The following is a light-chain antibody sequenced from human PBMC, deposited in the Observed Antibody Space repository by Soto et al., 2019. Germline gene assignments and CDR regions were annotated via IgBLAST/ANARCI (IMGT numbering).Light chain of an antibody. J-gene: IGKJ4*01. V-gene: IGKV3-20*01. CDR2: GAS. CDR3: QQYGSP. Sequence: DIVMTQSPVTLSVSPGERITLSCRASRSINSNLAWYQQKPGQAPRLLFYGASVRATGIPDRFSGSGSGTDFTLTISRLEPEDFAVYYCQQYGSPFGGGTKVDIK. CDR1: RSINSN.